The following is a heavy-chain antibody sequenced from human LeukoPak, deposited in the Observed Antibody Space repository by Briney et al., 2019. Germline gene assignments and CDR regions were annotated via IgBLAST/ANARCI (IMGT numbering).Heavy chain of an antibody. CDR1: GFTVSSNY. CDR2: IYSGGST. CDR3: ARDGGGYSYGYDY. Sequence: GGFLRLSCAASGFTVSSNYMSWVRQAPGKGLEWVSVIYSGGSTYYADSVKGRFTISRDNSKNTLHLQMNSLRAEDTAVYYCARDGGGYSYGYDYWGQGTLVTVSS. V-gene: IGHV3-66*01. D-gene: IGHD5-18*01. J-gene: IGHJ4*02.